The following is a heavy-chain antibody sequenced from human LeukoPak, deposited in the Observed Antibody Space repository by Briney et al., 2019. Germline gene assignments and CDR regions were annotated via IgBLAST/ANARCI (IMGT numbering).Heavy chain of an antibody. Sequence: SVKVSCKASGGTFSSYAISWMRQAPGQGLEWMGGIIPIFGTANYAQKFQGRVTITADESTSTAYMELSSLRSEDTAVYYCARASAPYYYDSSGYYHVGYFQHWGQGTLVTASS. V-gene: IGHV1-69*13. J-gene: IGHJ1*01. CDR2: IIPIFGTA. D-gene: IGHD3-22*01. CDR1: GGTFSSYA. CDR3: ARASAPYYYDSSGYYHVGYFQH.